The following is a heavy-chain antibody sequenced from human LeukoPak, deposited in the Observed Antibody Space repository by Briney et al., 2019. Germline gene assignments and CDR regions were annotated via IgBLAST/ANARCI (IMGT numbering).Heavy chain of an antibody. J-gene: IGHJ4*02. CDR2: ISYSGST. Sequence: SETLSLTCTVSGDSISGHYWSWIRQPPGKQLECIGYISYSGSTTYNPSLKSRVSISVDTSKNQFSLNLSSVTAADTAVYYCARRSGRWYPTAFDYWGQGTLVTVSS. CDR3: ARRSGRWYPTAFDY. CDR1: GDSISGHY. V-gene: IGHV4-59*11. D-gene: IGHD6-13*01.